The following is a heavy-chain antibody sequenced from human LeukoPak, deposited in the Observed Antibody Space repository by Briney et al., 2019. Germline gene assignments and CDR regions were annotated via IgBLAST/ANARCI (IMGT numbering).Heavy chain of an antibody. V-gene: IGHV4-39*01. D-gene: IGHD3-3*01. Sequence: SETLSLTCTVSGGSISSSSYCWGWIRQPPGKGLEGIGSIYDSGSTYHTPSLKSRVTISVDKSKHQFSLHLSSATAADNAVYYCAQSGYYDFWSGYYLGNNWFDPWGQGTMVTVSP. CDR3: AQSGYYDFWSGYYLGNNWFDP. CDR1: GGSISSSSYC. J-gene: IGHJ5*02. CDR2: IYDSGST.